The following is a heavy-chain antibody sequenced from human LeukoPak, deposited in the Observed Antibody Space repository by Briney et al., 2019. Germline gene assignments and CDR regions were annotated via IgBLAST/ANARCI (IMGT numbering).Heavy chain of an antibody. CDR1: GYTFTDYY. D-gene: IGHD3-10*01. V-gene: IGHV1-69-2*01. J-gene: IGHJ6*03. Sequence: ASVKISCKASGYTFTDYYIHWVQQAPGKGLEWMGRVDPEDGETVYAEEFQGRVTITADTSTETAYMELSSLRSEDMAVHYCATDRIDYGSGRRCYMDVWGKGTSVTVSS. CDR3: ATDRIDYGSGRRCYMDV. CDR2: VDPEDGET.